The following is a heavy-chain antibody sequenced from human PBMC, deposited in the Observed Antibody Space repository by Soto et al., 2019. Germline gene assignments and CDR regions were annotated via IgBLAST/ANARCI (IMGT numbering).Heavy chain of an antibody. CDR3: ARTQRPGVAGTQS. J-gene: IGHJ5*02. D-gene: IGHD6-19*01. CDR2: INHSGST. Sequence: SETLSLTCAVYGGSFSGYYWSWIRQPPGKGLEWIGEINHSGSTNYNPSLKSRVTISVDTSKNQFSLKLSSVTAADTAVYYCARTQRPGVAGTQSWGQGTLVTVSS. V-gene: IGHV4-34*01. CDR1: GGSFSGYY.